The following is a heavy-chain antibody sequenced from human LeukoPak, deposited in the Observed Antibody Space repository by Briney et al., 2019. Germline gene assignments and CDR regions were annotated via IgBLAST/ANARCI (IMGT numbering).Heavy chain of an antibody. CDR3: ALGSYGVIAARYDY. Sequence: PSETLSLTCTVSGGSISSYYWSWVRQAPGKGLEWVSAISGSGGSTYYADSVKGRFTISRDNSKNTLYLQMNSLRAEDTAVYYCALGSYGVIAARYDYWGQGTLVTVSS. V-gene: IGHV3-23*01. D-gene: IGHD4-17*01. J-gene: IGHJ4*02. CDR1: GGSISSYY. CDR2: ISGSGGST.